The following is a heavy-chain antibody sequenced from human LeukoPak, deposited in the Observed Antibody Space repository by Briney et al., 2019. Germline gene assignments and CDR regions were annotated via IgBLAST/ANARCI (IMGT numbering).Heavy chain of an antibody. CDR3: ARGTPSSSGWLYYGMDV. Sequence: PGRSLRLSCAASGFTFSSYAMHWVRQAPGKGLEWVAVISYDGSNKYYADSVKGRFTISGDNSKNTLYLQMNSLRAEDTAVYYCARGTPSSSGWLYYGMDVWGQGTTVTVSS. CDR2: ISYDGSNK. V-gene: IGHV3-30-3*01. J-gene: IGHJ6*02. CDR1: GFTFSSYA. D-gene: IGHD6-19*01.